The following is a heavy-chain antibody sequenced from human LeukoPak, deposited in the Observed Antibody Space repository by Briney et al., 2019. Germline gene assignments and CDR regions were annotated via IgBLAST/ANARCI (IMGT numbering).Heavy chain of an antibody. J-gene: IGHJ4*02. Sequence: GRSLRLSCAASGFTFSSYGMHWVRQAPGKGLEWVAVIWYDGSNKYYADSVKGRFTISRDNSKNTLYLQMNSLRAEDTAVYYCAKDRGEYQLLPHFDYWGQGTLVTVSS. CDR3: AKDRGEYQLLPHFDY. V-gene: IGHV3-33*06. D-gene: IGHD2-2*01. CDR2: IWYDGSNK. CDR1: GFTFSSYG.